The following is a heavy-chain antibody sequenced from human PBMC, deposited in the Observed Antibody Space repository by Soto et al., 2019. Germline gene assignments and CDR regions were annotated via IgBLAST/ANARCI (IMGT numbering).Heavy chain of an antibody. CDR3: TTHHVLPGATEWLVNPTAADAFDI. Sequence: EVQLVESGGGLVKPGGSLRLSCAASGFTFSNAWMSWVRQAPGKGLEWVGRIKSKTDSGTTDYAAPVKGRFTISRDDSKNTLYLQMNSRKTEDTAVYYCTTHHVLPGATEWLVNPTAADAFDIWGQGTMVTVSS. CDR1: GFTFSNAW. J-gene: IGHJ3*02. CDR2: IKSKTDSGTT. D-gene: IGHD3-9*01. V-gene: IGHV3-15*01.